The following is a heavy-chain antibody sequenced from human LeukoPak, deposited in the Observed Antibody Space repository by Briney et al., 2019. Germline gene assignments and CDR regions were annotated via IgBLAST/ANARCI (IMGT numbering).Heavy chain of an antibody. CDR1: GGSISSSSYY. CDR2: IYHSGSM. J-gene: IGHJ4*02. D-gene: IGHD2-2*01. Sequence: SETLSLTCTVSGGSISSSSYYWGWIRQPPGKGLVWIGSIYHSGSMYYNPSLMSRVTISVDTSKNQFSLRLSSVTAADTAVYYCARLVGTYCSSTTCYARSYFDYWGQGTLVTGSS. CDR3: ARLVGTYCSSTTCYARSYFDY. V-gene: IGHV4-39*01.